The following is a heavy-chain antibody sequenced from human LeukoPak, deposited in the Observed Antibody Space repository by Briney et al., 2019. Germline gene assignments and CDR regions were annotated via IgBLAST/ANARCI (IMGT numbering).Heavy chain of an antibody. V-gene: IGHV3-23*01. CDR1: GFTFSSYA. CDR3: AKDPFMITFGGVIVTDY. J-gene: IGHJ4*02. CDR2: ISGSGGST. D-gene: IGHD3-16*02. Sequence: AGGSLRLSCAASGFTFSSYAMSWVRQAPGKGLEWVSAISGSGGSTYYADSVKGRFTISRDNSKNTLYLQMNSLRAEDTAVYYCAKDPFMITFGGVIVTDYWGQGTLVTVSS.